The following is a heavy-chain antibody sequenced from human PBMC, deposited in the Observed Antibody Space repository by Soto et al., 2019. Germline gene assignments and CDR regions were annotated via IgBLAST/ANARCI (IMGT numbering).Heavy chain of an antibody. Sequence: SETLSLTCTVSGDSMSNTNWWSWVHQPPGKGLEWIGEIYHSGSTNYNPSFKSRVTISVDKSKNQFSLNLTSVTAADTAVYYCAKRTLRRLRFVETHWGQGTLVTVSS. CDR1: GDSMSNTNW. CDR3: AKRTLRRLRFVETH. J-gene: IGHJ4*02. V-gene: IGHV4-4*02. CDR2: IYHSGST. D-gene: IGHD3-3*01.